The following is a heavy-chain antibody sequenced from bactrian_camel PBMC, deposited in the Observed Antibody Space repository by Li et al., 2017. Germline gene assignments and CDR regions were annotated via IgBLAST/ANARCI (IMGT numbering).Heavy chain of an antibody. CDR3: AADVQYGLGTRSDFGY. J-gene: IGHJ6*01. D-gene: IGHD5*01. V-gene: IGHV3S6*01. Sequence: HVQLVESGGGSVQAGGSLTLSCVAPGFTYSSNCMTWFRQAPGKEREGIASIYFGGIHTYYADSVKGRFTISRDNAKNTLYLQMTDLKPEDTAMYYCAADVQYGLGTRSDFGYWGQGTQVTVS. CDR2: IYFGGIHT. CDR1: GFTYSSNC.